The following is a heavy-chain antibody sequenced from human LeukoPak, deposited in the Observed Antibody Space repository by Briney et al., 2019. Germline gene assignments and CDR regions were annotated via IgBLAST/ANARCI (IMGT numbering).Heavy chain of an antibody. CDR2: INPSSGGT. J-gene: IGHJ3*02. Sequence: ASVKVSCKASGYTFTNYYMHWVRQAPGQGLEWMGLINPSSGGTDYAQKFQGRVTMTRDTSISTAYMELSSLKSDDTAVYYCARDGVYSRSFDAFDIWGPGTMVTVSS. D-gene: IGHD6-13*01. V-gene: IGHV1-2*02. CDR1: GYTFTNYY. CDR3: ARDGVYSRSFDAFDI.